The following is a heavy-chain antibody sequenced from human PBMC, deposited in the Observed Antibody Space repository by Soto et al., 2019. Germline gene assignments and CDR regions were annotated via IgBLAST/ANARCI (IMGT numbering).Heavy chain of an antibody. CDR1: GYTFTWYG. CDR2: ISVYNGNT. Sequence: ASVKVSCKASGYTFTWYGISWVRQAPGQGLEWMGWISVYNGNTDYAQKFQGRVTMTTDTSTSTAYMELRSLRSDDTAVYYCATSYDSGFDPWGQGTLVTVSS. CDR3: ATSYDSGFDP. J-gene: IGHJ5*02. V-gene: IGHV1-18*04. D-gene: IGHD5-12*01.